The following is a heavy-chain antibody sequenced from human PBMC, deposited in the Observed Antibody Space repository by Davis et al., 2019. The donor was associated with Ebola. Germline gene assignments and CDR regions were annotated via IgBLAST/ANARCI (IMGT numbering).Heavy chain of an antibody. CDR1: GFTVSSNY. V-gene: IGHV3-53*01. CDR3: ARDGVPAAIPGYYYYYMDV. Sequence: GESLKISCAASGFTVSSNYMSWVRQAPEKGLEWVSVIYSGGSTYYADSVKGRFTISRDNSKNTLYLQMNSLRAEDTAVYYCARDGVPAAIPGYYYYYMDVWGKGTTVTVSS. D-gene: IGHD2-2*01. J-gene: IGHJ6*03. CDR2: IYSGGST.